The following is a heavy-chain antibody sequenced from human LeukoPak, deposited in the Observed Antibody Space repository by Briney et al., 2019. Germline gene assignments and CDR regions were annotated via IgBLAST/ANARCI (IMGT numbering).Heavy chain of an antibody. Sequence: SETLSLTCTVSGGSISSSSYYWGWIRQPPGKGLEWIGSIYYSGSTYYNPSLKIRVTISVDTSKNQFSLKLSSVTAADTAVYYCARDRMITFGGVIVGSGYNWFDPWGQGTLVTVSS. CDR1: GGSISSSSYY. V-gene: IGHV4-39*07. D-gene: IGHD3-16*02. J-gene: IGHJ5*02. CDR3: ARDRMITFGGVIVGSGYNWFDP. CDR2: IYYSGST.